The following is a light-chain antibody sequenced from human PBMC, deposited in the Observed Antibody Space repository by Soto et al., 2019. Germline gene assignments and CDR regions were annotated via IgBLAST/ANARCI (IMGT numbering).Light chain of an antibody. CDR1: QSINNW. CDR3: QQYYISWS. J-gene: IGKJ1*01. V-gene: IGKV1-5*01. Sequence: AFVGDRVTFTCRASQSINNWLAWYQQRPGTAPKILIFDVSILASGVPSRFSGSGSGTEFTLTISSLQPEDFATYSCQQYYISWSFGQGTKVDIK. CDR2: DVS.